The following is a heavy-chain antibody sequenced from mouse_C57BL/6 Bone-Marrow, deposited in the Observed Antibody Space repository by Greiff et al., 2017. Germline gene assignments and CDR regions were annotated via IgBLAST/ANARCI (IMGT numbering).Heavy chain of an antibody. CDR3: ARWGHGSRFDY. Sequence: VKLQQPGAELVMPGASVKLSCKASGYTFTSYWMHWVKQRPGQGLEWIGEIDPSDSYTNYNQKFKGKSTLTVDKSSSTAYMQLSSLTSEDSAVYYCARWGHGSRFDYWGQGTTLTVSS. J-gene: IGHJ2*01. V-gene: IGHV1-69*01. CDR1: GYTFTSYW. CDR2: IDPSDSYT. D-gene: IGHD1-1*01.